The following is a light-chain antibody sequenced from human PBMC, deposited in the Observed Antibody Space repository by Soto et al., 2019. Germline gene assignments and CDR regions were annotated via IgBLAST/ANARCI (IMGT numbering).Light chain of an antibody. CDR2: DVV. V-gene: IGLV2-14*01. J-gene: IGLJ2*01. CDR1: SSDIGRFNY. CDR3: SSYTLTTTVL. Sequence: QSALTQPASVSGAPGQSITISCVGTSSDIGRFNYVSWYQQHPGRAPKLLIYDVVNRPSGVSNRFSGSKSGNTASLTISWLQAADEADDYCSSYTLTTTVLFGGGTKLTVL.